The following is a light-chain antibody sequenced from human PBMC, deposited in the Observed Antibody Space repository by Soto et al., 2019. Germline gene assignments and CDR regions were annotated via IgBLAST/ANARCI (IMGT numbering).Light chain of an antibody. V-gene: IGKV3-11*01. Sequence: EIVLTQSPPTLSLSPGERATLSCGASQSLSKSLVWYQQKPGQAPRLLIDGASNRATGIPARFSGSGSGTDFTLTISSLETEDFAVYFCQQRSSWPLTFGGGTKVDIK. J-gene: IGKJ4*02. CDR1: QSLSKS. CDR2: GAS. CDR3: QQRSSWPLT.